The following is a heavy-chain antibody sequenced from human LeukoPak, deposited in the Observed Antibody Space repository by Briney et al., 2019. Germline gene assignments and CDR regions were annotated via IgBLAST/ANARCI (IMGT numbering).Heavy chain of an antibody. J-gene: IGHJ4*02. V-gene: IGHV3-7*01. CDR3: ARDFFIAAAGLYYFDY. D-gene: IGHD6-13*01. Sequence: GGSLRLSCAASGFTFNSYSMSWVRQAPGKGLEWVANIKQDGSDKYYVDSVKGRFTISRDNAKNSLYLQMNSLRAEDTAVYYCARDFFIAAAGLYYFDYWGQGTLVTVSS. CDR1: GFTFNSYS. CDR2: IKQDGSDK.